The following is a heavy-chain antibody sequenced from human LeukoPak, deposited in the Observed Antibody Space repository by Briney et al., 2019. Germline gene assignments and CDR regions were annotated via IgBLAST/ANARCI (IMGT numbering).Heavy chain of an antibody. CDR1: GFTFSSYG. CDR2: IRDDGSNK. CDR3: AKDRPSYSSSGRLFDY. D-gene: IGHD6-13*01. Sequence: GGSLRLSCAASGFTFSSYGMHGVRQAPGKGLEWVAFIRDDGSNKYYADSVKGRFTISRDNSKNTLYLQMNSLRAEDTAVYYCAKDRPSYSSSGRLFDYWGQGTLVTVSS. J-gene: IGHJ4*02. V-gene: IGHV3-30*02.